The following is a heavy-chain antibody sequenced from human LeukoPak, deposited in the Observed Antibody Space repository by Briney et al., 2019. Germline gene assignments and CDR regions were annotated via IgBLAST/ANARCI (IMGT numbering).Heavy chain of an antibody. D-gene: IGHD2-2*01. J-gene: IGHJ4*02. V-gene: IGHV3-30*02. CDR1: GFTFSSYG. CDR3: AKVLTGYCGSTSCPFDS. CDR2: IRYHGSNI. Sequence: GGSLRLSCAASGFTFSSYGMHWVRQAPGKGLEWVAYIRYHGSNINYADSVKGRFTISRDNSKDTLCLQMSSLRAEDTAVYYCAKVLTGYCGSTSCPFDSWGQGTPVTVSS.